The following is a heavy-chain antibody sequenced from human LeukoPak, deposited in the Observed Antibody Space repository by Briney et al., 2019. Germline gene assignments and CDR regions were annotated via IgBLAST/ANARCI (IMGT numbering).Heavy chain of an antibody. V-gene: IGHV4-39*01. CDR3: ARRFPDYYGSGIPSWFDP. CDR1: GGSISSSSYY. CDR2: IYYSGST. J-gene: IGHJ5*02. D-gene: IGHD3-10*01. Sequence: SETLSLTCTVSGGSISSSSYYWGWIRQPPGKGLEWIGSIYYSGSTYYNPSLKSRVTISVDTSKNQFSLKLSPVTAADTAVYYCARRFPDYYGSGIPSWFDPWGQGTLVTVSS.